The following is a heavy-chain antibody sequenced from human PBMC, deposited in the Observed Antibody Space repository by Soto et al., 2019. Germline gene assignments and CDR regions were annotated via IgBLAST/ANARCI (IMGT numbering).Heavy chain of an antibody. J-gene: IGHJ4*02. D-gene: IGHD3-10*01. V-gene: IGHV3-23*01. Sequence: PGGSLRLSCVASGITFGNRAMSWVRQAPGEGLEWVSAITDTGGDAKYADSVRGRFAISRDNSKNTLYLQMSSLRAEDSAVYYCARGSTDSYPGSRIFDFWGRGILVTVSS. CDR2: ITDTGGDA. CDR1: GITFGNRA. CDR3: ARGSTDSYPGSRIFDF.